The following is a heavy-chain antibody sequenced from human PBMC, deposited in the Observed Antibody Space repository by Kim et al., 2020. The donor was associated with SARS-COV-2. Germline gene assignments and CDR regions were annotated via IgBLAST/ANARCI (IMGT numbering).Heavy chain of an antibody. CDR2: IYYSGST. CDR3: ARSGLVQTSDLFDY. D-gene: IGHD6-6*01. J-gene: IGHJ4*02. CDR1: GGSISSYY. V-gene: IGHV4-59*01. Sequence: SETLSLTCTVSGGSISSYYWSWIRQPPGKGLEWIGYIYYSGSTNYNPSLKSRVTISVDTSKNQFSLKLSSVTAADTAVYYCARSGLVQTSDLFDYWGQGTLVTVSS.